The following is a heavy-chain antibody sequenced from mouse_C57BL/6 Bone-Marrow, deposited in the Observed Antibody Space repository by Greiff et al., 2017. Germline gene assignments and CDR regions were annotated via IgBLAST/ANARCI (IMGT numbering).Heavy chain of an antibody. CDR1: GFTFSDYG. J-gene: IGHJ4*01. V-gene: IGHV5-17*01. CDR2: ISSGSSTI. CDR3: AKGGYPHYYAMGY. Sequence: DVQLQESGGGLVKPGGSLKLSCAASGFTFSDYGMHWVRQAPEKGLEWVAYISSGSSTIYYADTVKGRITISRDNAKNTLFLQMTSLRSEGTAMYYCAKGGYPHYYAMGYWGQGTSVTVSS. D-gene: IGHD2-2*01.